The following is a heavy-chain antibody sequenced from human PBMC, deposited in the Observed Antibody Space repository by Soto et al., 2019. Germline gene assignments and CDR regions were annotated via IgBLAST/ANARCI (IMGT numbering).Heavy chain of an antibody. CDR1: GGSISSSSYY. J-gene: IGHJ1*01. D-gene: IGHD3-22*01. CDR2: IYYSGST. V-gene: IGHV4-39*01. CDR3: GGNYYDSSGYYRPLEYFQH. Sequence: QLQLQESGPGLVKPSETLSLTCTVSGGSISSSSYYWGWIRQPPGKGLEWIGSIYYSGSTYYNPSLKSRVTISIHTSKNQFSQKLSSVTAADTAVYYCGGNYYDSSGYYRPLEYFQHWGQGTLVTVSS.